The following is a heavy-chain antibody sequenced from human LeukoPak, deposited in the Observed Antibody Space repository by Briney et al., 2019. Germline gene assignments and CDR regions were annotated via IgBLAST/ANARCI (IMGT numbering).Heavy chain of an antibody. Sequence: ASVKVSCKASGYTFTSYDINWVRQATGQGLEWMGWMNPNSGNTGYAQKFRGRVTMTRNTSISTAYMELSSLRSEDTAVYYCARASRGWYTGNWFDPWGQGTLVTVSS. CDR1: GYTFTSYD. CDR2: MNPNSGNT. D-gene: IGHD6-19*01. J-gene: IGHJ5*02. CDR3: ARASRGWYTGNWFDP. V-gene: IGHV1-8*01.